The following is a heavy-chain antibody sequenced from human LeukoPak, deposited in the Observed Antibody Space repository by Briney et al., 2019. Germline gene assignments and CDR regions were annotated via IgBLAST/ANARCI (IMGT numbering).Heavy chain of an antibody. CDR1: GFTFSSYS. J-gene: IGHJ4*02. V-gene: IGHV3-21*01. D-gene: IGHD5-12*01. CDR2: ISSSSSYI. CDR3: AWSSGYDLGGIDY. Sequence: GGSLRLSCAASGFTFSSYSMNWARQAPGKGLEWVSSISSSSSYIYYADSVKGRFTISRDNAKNSLYLQMNSLRAEDTAVYYYAWSSGYDLGGIDYWGQGTLVTVSS.